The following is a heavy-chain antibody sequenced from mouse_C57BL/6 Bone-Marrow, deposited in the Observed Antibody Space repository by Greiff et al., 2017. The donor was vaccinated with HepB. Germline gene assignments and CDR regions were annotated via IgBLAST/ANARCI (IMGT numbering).Heavy chain of an antibody. V-gene: IGHV1-55*01. CDR3: ARWDYYGSYWYFDV. J-gene: IGHJ1*03. D-gene: IGHD1-1*01. CDR1: GYTFTSYW. Sequence: VQLQQPGAELVKPGASVKMSCKASGYTFTSYWITWVKQRPGQGLEWIGDLYPGSGSTNYNEKFKSKATLTVDTSSSTAYMQLSSLTSEDSAVYYCARWDYYGSYWYFDVWGTGTTVTVSS. CDR2: LYPGSGST.